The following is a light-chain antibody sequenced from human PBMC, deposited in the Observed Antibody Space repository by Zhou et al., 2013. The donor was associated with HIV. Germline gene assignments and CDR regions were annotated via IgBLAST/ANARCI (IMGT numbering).Light chain of an antibody. Sequence: IQLTQSPSSLSASVGDRVTITCRASQGISTYLAWYQQRPGKAPKLLIYAASTLQSGVPSRFSGSGSGTEFTLTISSLQPEDVATYYCQQLSSYPRSSFGQGTKLEVK. CDR1: QGISTY. CDR2: AAS. J-gene: IGKJ2*04. CDR3: QQLSSYPRSS. V-gene: IGKV1-9*01.